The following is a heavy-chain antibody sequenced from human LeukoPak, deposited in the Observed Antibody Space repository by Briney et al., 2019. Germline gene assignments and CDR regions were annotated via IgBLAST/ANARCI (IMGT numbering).Heavy chain of an antibody. CDR2: ISRSSTTI. V-gene: IGHV3-48*02. D-gene: IGHD4-17*01. J-gene: IGHJ4*02. CDR3: ARGPYGDFGFDS. Sequence: GGSLRLSCAASGLTFSSYSMNWVRQTPGKGLEWISYISRSSTTIYYADSVKGRFTISRDNAKNSLYLQMNSLRDEDTAVYYCARGPYGDFGFDSWGQGTLVTVSS. CDR1: GLTFSSYS.